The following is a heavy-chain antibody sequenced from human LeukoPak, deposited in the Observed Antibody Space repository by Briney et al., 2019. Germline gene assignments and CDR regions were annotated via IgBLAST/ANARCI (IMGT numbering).Heavy chain of an antibody. CDR2: IRYDGSDK. V-gene: IGHV3-30*02. Sequence: GGSLRLSCAASGFTLRGYGMHWVRQAPGKGLEWVAFIRYDGSDKSYADSVKGRFTISRDNSENTLYLQINSLRVEDTAVYYCAKDTPTTGYHLDSWGQGTLVTVAS. CDR3: AKDTPTTGYHLDS. CDR1: GFTLRGYG. J-gene: IGHJ4*02. D-gene: IGHD1-1*01.